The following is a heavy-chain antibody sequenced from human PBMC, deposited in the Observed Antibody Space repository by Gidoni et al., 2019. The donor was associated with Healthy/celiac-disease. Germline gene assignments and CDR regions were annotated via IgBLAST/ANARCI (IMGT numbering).Heavy chain of an antibody. CDR2: IIPILGIA. V-gene: IGHV1-69*04. CDR1: GGTFSSYA. CDR3: ARDADSGYDSPDAFDI. Sequence: QVQLVQSGAEVKKPGSSVKVSCKASGGTFSSYAISWVRQAPGQGLEWMGRIIPILGIANYAQKFQGRVTITADKSTSTAYMELSSLRSEDTAVYYCARDADSGYDSPDAFDIWGQGTMVTVSS. D-gene: IGHD5-12*01. J-gene: IGHJ3*02.